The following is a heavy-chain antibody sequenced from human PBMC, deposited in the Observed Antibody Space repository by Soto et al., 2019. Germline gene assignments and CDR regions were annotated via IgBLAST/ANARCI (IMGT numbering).Heavy chain of an antibody. CDR2: ISGSGGNT. CDR1: GFTFSSYA. CDR3: AKEALIGYTYAYNY. Sequence: GGSLRLSCAASGFTFSSYAMSWVRQAPGKGLEWVSFISGSGGNTYYADSVRGRFAISRLNSKHTLFLQMNTLRAEDTAIYYCAKEALIGYTYAYNYWGKGT. V-gene: IGHV3-23*01. D-gene: IGHD5-18*01. J-gene: IGHJ4*02.